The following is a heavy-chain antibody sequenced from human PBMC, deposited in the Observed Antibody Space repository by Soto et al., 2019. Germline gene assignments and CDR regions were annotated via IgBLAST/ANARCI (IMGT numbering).Heavy chain of an antibody. J-gene: IGHJ5*01. V-gene: IGHV4-59*08. CDR1: GGSISNYY. Sequence: SETLSLTCTVSGGSISNYYWTWIRQPPGKGLEWLGYIYYTGNTNYNPSLKSRVTLSVDTSKNQFSLHLSSVTPDDTAVYYCVRLIGNSWLDSWGQGTPVTVSS. CDR3: VRLIGNSWLDS. CDR2: IYYTGNT.